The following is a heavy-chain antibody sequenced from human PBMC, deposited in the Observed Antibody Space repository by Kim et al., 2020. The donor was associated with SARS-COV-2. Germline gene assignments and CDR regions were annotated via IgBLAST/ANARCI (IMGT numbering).Heavy chain of an antibody. CDR3: ARTRSCSDTSCYVDF. V-gene: IGHV3-23*01. D-gene: IGHD2-2*01. J-gene: IGHJ4*02. Sequence: GGSLRLSCAASGFTYSTYAMSCVRQAPGKGLAWVSGISGSSGSAYYAESVRGRFTISRDNSKNTLYLQMSSLTADDTAGYYCARTRSCSDTSCYVDFWGQGTLVSVSS. CDR2: ISGSSGSA. CDR1: GFTYSTYA.